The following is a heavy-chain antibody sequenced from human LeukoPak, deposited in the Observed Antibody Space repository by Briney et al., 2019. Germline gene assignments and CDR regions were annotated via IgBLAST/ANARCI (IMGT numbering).Heavy chain of an antibody. J-gene: IGHJ4*02. CDR1: GFTFSSYA. Sequence: GGSLRLSCAASGFTFSSYAMSWVRQAPGKGLEWVSAISGSGGSTYYADSVKGRFTISRDNSKNTLYLQMNSLRAEDTAVYYCAKLGYCSSTSCYSRPDYWGQGTLVTVSS. CDR3: AKLGYCSSTSCYSRPDY. V-gene: IGHV3-23*01. CDR2: ISGSGGST. D-gene: IGHD2-2*01.